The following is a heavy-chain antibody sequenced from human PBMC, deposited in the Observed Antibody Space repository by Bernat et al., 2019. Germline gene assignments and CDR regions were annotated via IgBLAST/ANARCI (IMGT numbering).Heavy chain of an antibody. CDR2: IYDSGST. V-gene: IGHV4-39*01. CDR1: GGSISSSSYY. J-gene: IGHJ6*02. D-gene: IGHD3-10*01. Sequence: QLQLQESGPGLVKPSETLSLTCTVSGGSISSSSYYWGWIRQPPGKGLEWIGGIYDSGSTYYNPSLKSRVTISVDTSKNQFSLKLSSVTAADTAVYYCERLHPTYYYGSGSSSHMDVWGQGTTVTVSS. CDR3: ERLHPTYYYGSGSSSHMDV.